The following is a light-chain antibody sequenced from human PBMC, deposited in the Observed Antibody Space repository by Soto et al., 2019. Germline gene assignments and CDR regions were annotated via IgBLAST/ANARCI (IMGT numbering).Light chain of an antibody. CDR1: QTIYSN. V-gene: IGKV3-20*01. Sequence: EILLPPSQGTLSWSPGESATLSGRAGQTIYSNVAWYQQKHGQTPRLLIYAASTRDTDIKDRFNGSGSGKDFAITISRMENEDFELYYCKQYDASHITCGPGTKGDIK. CDR2: AAS. CDR3: KQYDASHIT. J-gene: IGKJ3*01.